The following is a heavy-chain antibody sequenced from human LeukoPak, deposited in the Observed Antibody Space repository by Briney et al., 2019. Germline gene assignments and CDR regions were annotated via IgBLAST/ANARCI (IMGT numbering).Heavy chain of an antibody. Sequence: PGRSLRLSCAASGFIFSVNGMHWVRQAPGKGLEWVAVIWNDGSKKYYADSVKGRFTISRDNPKNTVYLQMNSLRAEDTAVYYCARDRSSGTRAFDYWGQGTLVTVSS. CDR3: ARDRSSGTRAFDY. D-gene: IGHD6-19*01. V-gene: IGHV3-33*01. J-gene: IGHJ4*02. CDR1: GFIFSVNG. CDR2: IWNDGSKK.